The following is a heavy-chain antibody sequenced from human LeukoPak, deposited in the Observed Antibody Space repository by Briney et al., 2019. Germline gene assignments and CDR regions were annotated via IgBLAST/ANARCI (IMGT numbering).Heavy chain of an antibody. D-gene: IGHD3-3*01. CDR3: AESNYDFTY. V-gene: IGHV1-69*13. CDR1: GYTFTGYY. J-gene: IGHJ4*02. CDR2: IIPIFGTA. Sequence: AASVKVSCKASGYTFTGYYMHWVRQAPGQGLEWMGGIIPIFGTANYAQKFQGRVTITADESTSTAYMELSSLRSEDTAVYYCAESNYDFTYWGQGTLVTVSS.